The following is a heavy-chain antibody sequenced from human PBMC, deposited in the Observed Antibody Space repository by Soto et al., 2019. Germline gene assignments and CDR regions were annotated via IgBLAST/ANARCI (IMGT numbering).Heavy chain of an antibody. CDR2: ISYDGSNK. Sequence: LRLSCAASGFTFSSYGMHRVRQAPGKGLERVAVISYDGSNKYYADSVKGRFTISRDNSKNTLYLQMKPLRAEDTAPSYSLQEHPYGASKPPASRFDPWGRRTLVTVSS. V-gene: IGHV3-30*03. D-gene: IGHD4-17*01. J-gene: IGHJ5*02. CDR1: GFTFSSYG. CDR3: LQEHPYGASKPPASRFDP.